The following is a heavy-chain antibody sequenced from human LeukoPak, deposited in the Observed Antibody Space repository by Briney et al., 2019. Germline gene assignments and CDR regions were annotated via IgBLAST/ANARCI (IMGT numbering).Heavy chain of an antibody. D-gene: IGHD2-2*01. V-gene: IGHV4-34*01. Sequence: SETLSLTCAVYGGSFRGYYWNWIRQPPGKGLEWIGEINHSGSTNYNPSLKSRVNISVDTSKDQFSFKLSSVTAADTAGYYCARPPRARVRCSSTSCLRGAFDYWGQGTLVTVSS. CDR3: ARPPRARVRCSSTSCLRGAFDY. CDR1: GGSFRGYY. J-gene: IGHJ4*02. CDR2: INHSGST.